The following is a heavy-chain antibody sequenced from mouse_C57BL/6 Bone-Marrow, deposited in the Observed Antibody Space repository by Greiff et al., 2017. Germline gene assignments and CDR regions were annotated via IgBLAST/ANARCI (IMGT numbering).Heavy chain of an antibody. CDR1: GYSITSGYY. V-gene: IGHV3-6*01. D-gene: IGHD1-1*01. CDR2: ISYDGSN. J-gene: IGHJ3*01. CDR3: ARKDYYGSSYGAY. Sequence: EVQLQESGPGLVKPSQSLSLTCSVTGYSITSGYYWNWIRQFPGNKLEWMGYISYDGSNNYNPSLKNRISITRDTSKNQFFLKLNSVTTEDTATYYCARKDYYGSSYGAYWGQGTLVTVSA.